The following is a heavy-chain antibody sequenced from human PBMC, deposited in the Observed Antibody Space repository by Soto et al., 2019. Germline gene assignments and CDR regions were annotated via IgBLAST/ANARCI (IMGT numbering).Heavy chain of an antibody. CDR1: GYTFTSFW. CDR2: IYPGDSDI. Sequence: PGESLKISCKGSGYTFTSFWIGWVSQMPGKGLEWMGIIYPGDSDIRYSPSFQGQVTISADKSISTAYLQWSSLKASDTAMYYCATTRFWSGYYRYDMDVWGQGTTVTVSS. J-gene: IGHJ6*02. CDR3: ATTRFWSGYYRYDMDV. V-gene: IGHV5-51*01. D-gene: IGHD3-3*01.